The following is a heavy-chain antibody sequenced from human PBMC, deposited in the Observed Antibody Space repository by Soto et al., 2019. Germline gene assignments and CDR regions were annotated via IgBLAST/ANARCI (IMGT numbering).Heavy chain of an antibody. D-gene: IGHD3-10*01. CDR3: ARSGFYGSGSRPYYFDS. CDR2: ISAYNDNT. CDR1: GYTFTNYG. V-gene: IGHV1-18*01. Sequence: ASVKVSCKASGYTFTNYGTSWVRQAPGQGLEWMGWISAYNDNTNYAQKLQGRVTMTTDTSTSTVYMELRSLRSDDTAVYYCARSGFYGSGSRPYYFDSWGQGTLVTVSS. J-gene: IGHJ4*02.